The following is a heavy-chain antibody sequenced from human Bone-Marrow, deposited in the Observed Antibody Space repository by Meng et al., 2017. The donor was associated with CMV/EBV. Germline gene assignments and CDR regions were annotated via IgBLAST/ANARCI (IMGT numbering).Heavy chain of an antibody. CDR2: IGTAGDT. CDR3: AKGPRGHGPTIDY. D-gene: IGHD5-24*01. J-gene: IGHJ4*02. V-gene: IGHV3-13*01. Sequence: GESLKISCAASGFTFSSYDMHWVRQATGKGLEWVSAIGTAGDTYYPGSVKGRFTISRDNSRNTVSLQMNSLRVEDTAVYFCAKGPRGHGPTIDYWGQGAVVTVSS. CDR1: GFTFSSYD.